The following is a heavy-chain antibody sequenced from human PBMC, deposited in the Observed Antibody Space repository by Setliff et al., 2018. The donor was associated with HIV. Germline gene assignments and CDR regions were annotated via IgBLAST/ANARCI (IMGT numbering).Heavy chain of an antibody. CDR1: GGSINNYY. V-gene: IGHV4-4*08. D-gene: IGHD1-1*01. Sequence: TLSLTCTVSGGSINNYYWSWIRQPPGKGLEWIGYIYTSGSTNYNPSLKSRVTISVDTSKNQFSLKLSSVTAADTAVYYCALGTYYYYMDVWGKGTTVTVSS. CDR2: IYTSGST. J-gene: IGHJ6*03. CDR3: ALGTYYYYMDV.